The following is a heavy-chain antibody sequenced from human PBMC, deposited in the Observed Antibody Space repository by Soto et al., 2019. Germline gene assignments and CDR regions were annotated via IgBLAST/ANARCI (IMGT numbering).Heavy chain of an antibody. CDR2: ISGSEART. D-gene: IGHD3-10*01. CDR3: GRTYTGG. V-gene: IGHV3-23*01. J-gene: IGHJ4*02. CDR1: GFSLSAHA. Sequence: LQSGGGVVQPGESLRLSCAASGFSLSAHALSWVRQAAGGGLEWVSGISGSEARTNYADLVRGRFIISKDRAKNTLYLDMSGLRVDDTAVYFCGRTYTGGWGQGTLVTVSS.